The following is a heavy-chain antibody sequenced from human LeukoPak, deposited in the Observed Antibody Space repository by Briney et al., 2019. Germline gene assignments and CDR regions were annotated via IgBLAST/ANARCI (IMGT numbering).Heavy chain of an antibody. CDR2: IYYSGST. D-gene: IGHD3-10*01. CDR3: ARGVRLWFGELSPPGRFDP. Sequence: SETLSLTCTVSGGSISSYYWSWIRQPPGKGLEWIGYIYYSGSTNYNPSLKSRVTISVDTSKNQFSLKLSSVTAADTAVYYCARGVRLWFGELSPPGRFDPWGQGTLVTVSS. V-gene: IGHV4-59*08. J-gene: IGHJ5*02. CDR1: GGSISSYY.